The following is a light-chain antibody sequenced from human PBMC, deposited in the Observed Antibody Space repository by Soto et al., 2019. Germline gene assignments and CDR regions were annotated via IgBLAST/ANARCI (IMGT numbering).Light chain of an antibody. CDR2: AAS. CDR1: QSISSY. Sequence: DIQRSQSPSSLSASVGDRVTITCRASQSISSYLNWYQQKPGKAPKPLIYAASSLQSGVPSRFSGSGSGTDFTLTISSLQPEDFAVYYCQQFNYWPPITFGQGTRLEIK. CDR3: QQFNYWPPIT. J-gene: IGKJ5*01. V-gene: IGKV1-39*01.